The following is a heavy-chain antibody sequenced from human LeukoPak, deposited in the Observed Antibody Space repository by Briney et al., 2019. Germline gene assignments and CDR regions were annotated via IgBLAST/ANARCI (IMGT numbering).Heavy chain of an antibody. V-gene: IGHV3-30*01. D-gene: IGHD2-2*01. Sequence: EFVKGRFTISRDNYRNTLYLQMNSLRTEDTAVYYCAREGETAAYFDYWGQGTLVTVSS. CDR3: AREGETAAYFDY. J-gene: IGHJ4*02.